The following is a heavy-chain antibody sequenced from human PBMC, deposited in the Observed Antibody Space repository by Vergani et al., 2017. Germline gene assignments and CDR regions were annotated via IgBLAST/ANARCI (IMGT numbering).Heavy chain of an antibody. CDR1: GFTFDDYA. V-gene: IGHV3-9*01. Sequence: EVQLVESGGGLVQPGRSLRLSCAASGFTFDDYAMHWVRQAPGKGLEWVSGISWNSGSIGYADSVKGRFTISRDNAKNSLYLQMNSLRAEDTALYYCAKDRAGYSYGYSSFDHWGQGTLVTVSS. CDR3: AKDRAGYSYGYSSFDH. D-gene: IGHD5-18*01. J-gene: IGHJ4*02. CDR2: ISWNSGSI.